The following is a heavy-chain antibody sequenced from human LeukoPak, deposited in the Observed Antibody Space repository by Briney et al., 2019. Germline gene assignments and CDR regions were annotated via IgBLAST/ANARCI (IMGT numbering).Heavy chain of an antibody. D-gene: IGHD2-8*02. CDR1: GFTFSSSA. CDR3: AKDGSWSCTD. V-gene: IGHV3-30*02. CDR2: IAHHGNNK. Sequence: GGSLRLSCGASGFTFSSSAMHWVRQGPGKGLEWVAYIAHHGNNKYYADSVKGRFTISRDNSKGGLYVQMNSLRADDTAVYYCAKDGSWSCTDWGQGTLVRVSS. J-gene: IGHJ4*02.